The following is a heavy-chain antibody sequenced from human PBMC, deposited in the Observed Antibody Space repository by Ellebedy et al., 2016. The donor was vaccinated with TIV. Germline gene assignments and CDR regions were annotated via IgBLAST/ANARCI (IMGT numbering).Heavy chain of an antibody. CDR3: ARVDPSY. CDR2: INPDSGGA. D-gene: IGHD2-2*03. J-gene: IGHJ4*02. CDR1: GYSFTGYY. V-gene: IGHV1-2*02. Sequence: AASVKVSCKTSGYSFTGYYIHWVRQAPGQGFEWVGWINPDSGGASFAQKFQGRVTMTRDTSISTAYMELSSLRSDDTAVYYCARVDPSYWGQGTLVTVSS.